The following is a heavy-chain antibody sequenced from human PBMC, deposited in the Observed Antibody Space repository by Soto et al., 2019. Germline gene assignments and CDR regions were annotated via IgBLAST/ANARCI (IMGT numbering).Heavy chain of an antibody. Sequence: QVQLQESGPRLVKPSGTLSLTCTVSGGSISSNNWWTWVRQPPGKGLEWIGEIYHSGDTNYKPSLETRVSISVDKSKNQISLRLNSVTAADPAVYYCARETYSNYGGWIDFWGQGALVPVSS. CDR1: GGSISSNNW. CDR3: ARETYSNYGGWIDF. CDR2: IYHSGDT. J-gene: IGHJ4*02. D-gene: IGHD4-4*01. V-gene: IGHV4-4*02.